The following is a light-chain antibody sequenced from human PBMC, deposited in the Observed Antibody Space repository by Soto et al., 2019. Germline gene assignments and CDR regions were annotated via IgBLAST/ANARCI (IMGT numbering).Light chain of an antibody. CDR2: KAS. CDR1: QSIDNW. V-gene: IGKV1-5*03. Sequence: DIQVTQSPSTLSASVGDRVTITCRASQSIDNWLAWYQHKPGKAPKLLIFKASALESGVPSRFSGSGSGTEFTLTFSSLQPDDFATYYCQQYNGNSRTFGQGTKVEIK. J-gene: IGKJ1*01. CDR3: QQYNGNSRT.